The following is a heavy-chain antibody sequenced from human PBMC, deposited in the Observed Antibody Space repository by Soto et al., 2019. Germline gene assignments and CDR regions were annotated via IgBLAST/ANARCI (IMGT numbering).Heavy chain of an antibody. CDR1: GFTFTGNY. J-gene: IGHJ3*02. D-gene: IGHD3-10*01. V-gene: IGHV1-2*02. Sequence: ASVKVSCKASGFTFTGNYMNWVRQAPGQGLEWMGWINPNSVGTNYAQKFQGRVTMTRDASISTAYMELSSLRSDDTAVYYCAREHMVRALHGFDSWGQGTIVTL. CDR3: AREHMVRALHGFDS. CDR2: INPNSVGT.